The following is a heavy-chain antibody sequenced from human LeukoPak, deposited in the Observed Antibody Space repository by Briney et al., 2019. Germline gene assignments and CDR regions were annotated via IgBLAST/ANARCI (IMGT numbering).Heavy chain of an antibody. CDR3: VRDQIAASLSGMDV. Sequence: GGSLRLSCAASGFPFSGYTMNWVRQAPGMGLEWVSSISSFSTYIYYADSLRGRFTISRDNANNSLFLQMNSLRAEDTAMYFCVRDQIAASLSGMDVWGQGTTVTVSS. V-gene: IGHV3-21*01. D-gene: IGHD6-13*01. J-gene: IGHJ6*02. CDR2: ISSFSTYI. CDR1: GFPFSGYT.